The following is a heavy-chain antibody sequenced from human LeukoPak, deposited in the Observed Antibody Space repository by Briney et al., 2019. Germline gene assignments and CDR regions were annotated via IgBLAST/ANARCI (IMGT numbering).Heavy chain of an antibody. V-gene: IGHV3-23*01. CDR1: GFTFSDYA. J-gene: IGHJ4*02. Sequence: GGSLRLSCAASGFTFSDYAMSWVRQAPGKGLEWVSAIAASGSPTYYADAVKGRFTISRDNSKNTLSLQMNSLRVEDTALYYCAKGRKWELPLDYWGQGTLVTVSS. D-gene: IGHD1-7*01. CDR2: IAASGSPT. CDR3: AKGRKWELPLDY.